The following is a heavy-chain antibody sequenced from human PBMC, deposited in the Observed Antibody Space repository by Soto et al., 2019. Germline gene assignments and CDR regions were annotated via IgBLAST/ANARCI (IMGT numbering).Heavy chain of an antibody. CDR1: GFTFSYYW. J-gene: IGHJ3*01. D-gene: IGHD1-26*01. CDR2: IHSDGSST. V-gene: IGHV3-74*03. Sequence: EVQLVESGGGFVQPGESLRLSCAASGFTFSYYWMHWVRQAPGKGLAWVSRIHSDGSSTTYADSVKGRFTISRDNAMNTVYLQMNSLRAEDTAVYYCARGDRGAFDLWGQGTVVTVSS. CDR3: ARGDRGAFDL.